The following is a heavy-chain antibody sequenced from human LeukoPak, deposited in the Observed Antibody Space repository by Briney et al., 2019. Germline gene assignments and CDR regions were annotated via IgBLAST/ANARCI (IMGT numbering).Heavy chain of an antibody. CDR1: AGSISSYY. D-gene: IGHD5-12*01. CDR2: IYYSGST. V-gene: IGHV4-59*08. CDR3: ARVVSTPFRRGYSGYAILDY. J-gene: IGHJ4*02. Sequence: SETLSLTCTVSAGSISSYYWSWIRQPPGKGLEWIGYIYYSGSTYYNPSLKSRVTISVDTSKNQFSLKLSSVTAADTAVYYCARVVSTPFRRGYSGYAILDYWGQGTLVTVSS.